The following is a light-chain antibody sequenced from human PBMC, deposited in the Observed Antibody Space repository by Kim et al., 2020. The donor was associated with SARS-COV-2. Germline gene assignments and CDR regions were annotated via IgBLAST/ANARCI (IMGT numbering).Light chain of an antibody. J-gene: IGKJ3*01. CDR3: RQATYWPFT. CDR1: LSLVYSDGNTY. CDR2: MVS. Sequence: DVVMTQSPLSLPVTLGQPASISCRSSLSLVYSDGNTYLNWFHQRPGQSPRRLIYMVSNRDSGVPDRFSGSGSGASFTLKISRVEAEDVGVYYCRQATYWPFTFGPGTKVDI. V-gene: IGKV2-30*01.